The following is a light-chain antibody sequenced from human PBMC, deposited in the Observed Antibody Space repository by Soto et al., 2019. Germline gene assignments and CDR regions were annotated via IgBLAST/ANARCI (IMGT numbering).Light chain of an antibody. CDR3: RSYRSGNSSV. CDR1: ISDVVPHDY. Sequence: QCSVALPASVSGSPGQSITISCSGTISDVVPHDYVSWYQQHPGKAPKLMISEVSSRPSGVSSRFSGSKSGNTASLTISGLQAEDEADYYCRSYRSGNSSVFGTGTKVTVL. J-gene: IGLJ1*01. V-gene: IGLV2-14*01. CDR2: EVS.